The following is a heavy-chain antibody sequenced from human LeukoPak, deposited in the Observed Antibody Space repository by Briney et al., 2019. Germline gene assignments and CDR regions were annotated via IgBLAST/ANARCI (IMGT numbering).Heavy chain of an antibody. V-gene: IGHV3-33*08. Sequence: GSLRLSCAASGFTFSNFWMHWVRQAPGKGLEWVAVIWYDGSNKYYADSVKGRFTISRDNSKNTLYLQMNSLRAEDTAVYYCARGYDSSGYYPGPFDYWGQGTLVTVSS. D-gene: IGHD3-22*01. J-gene: IGHJ4*02. CDR3: ARGYDSSGYYPGPFDY. CDR2: IWYDGSNK. CDR1: GFTFSNFW.